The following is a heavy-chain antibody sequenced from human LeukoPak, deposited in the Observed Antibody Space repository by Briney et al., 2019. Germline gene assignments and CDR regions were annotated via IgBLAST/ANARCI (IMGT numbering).Heavy chain of an antibody. D-gene: IGHD5-24*01. Sequence: SETLSLTCDVHGGSFRGYSWNWIRQPPGKGLEWIGEISHSGRAKYNPSLKSRVTISVETSNNAFSLKVSSVTAADTAVYYCAAELDGYKTFDQWGQGTLVTVSS. V-gene: IGHV4-34*01. CDR2: ISHSGRA. CDR3: AAELDGYKTFDQ. J-gene: IGHJ4*02. CDR1: GGSFRGYS.